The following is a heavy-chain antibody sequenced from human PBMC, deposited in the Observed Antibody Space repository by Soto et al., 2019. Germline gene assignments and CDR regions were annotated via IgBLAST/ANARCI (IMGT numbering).Heavy chain of an antibody. V-gene: IGHV3-33*01. J-gene: IGHJ4*02. D-gene: IGHD4-4*01. Sequence: GGSLRLSCAASGFTFSSYDMHWVRQAPGKGLEWVAIIWHDGYNQYYADSVKGRFTITRDDSQNAVYLQMNSLTAEDTAVYFCARDLSYTDYLDYWGQGTLVTVSS. CDR2: IWHDGYNQ. CDR3: ARDLSYTDYLDY. CDR1: GFTFSSYD.